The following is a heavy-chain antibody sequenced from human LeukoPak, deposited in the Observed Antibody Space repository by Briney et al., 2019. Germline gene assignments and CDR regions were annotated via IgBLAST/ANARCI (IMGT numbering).Heavy chain of an antibody. CDR1: GGSISSYY. Sequence: PSETLSLTCTVSGGSISSYYWSWIRQPPGKGLEWIGYVYYGGSTTYNPSLKSRVTISVDTSKNQFSLKLSSVTAADTAVYYCARAPYTSGFYFFDPWGQGTLVTVSS. D-gene: IGHD3-22*01. CDR2: VYYGGST. V-gene: IGHV4-59*13. J-gene: IGHJ5*02. CDR3: ARAPYTSGFYFFDP.